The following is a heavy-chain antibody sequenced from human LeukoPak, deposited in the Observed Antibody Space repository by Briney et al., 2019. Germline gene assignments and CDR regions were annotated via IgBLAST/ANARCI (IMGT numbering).Heavy chain of an antibody. D-gene: IGHD1-26*01. J-gene: IGHJ4*02. CDR2: IYYSGST. CDR1: GGSISSSSYY. CDR3: ARHSIGATTDFDY. V-gene: IGHV4-39*01. Sequence: SGTLSLTCTVSGGSISSSSYYWGWIRQPPGKGLEWIGSIYYSGSTYYNPSLKSRVTISVDTSKNQFSLKLSSVTAADTAVYYCARHSIGATTDFDYWGQGTLVTVSS.